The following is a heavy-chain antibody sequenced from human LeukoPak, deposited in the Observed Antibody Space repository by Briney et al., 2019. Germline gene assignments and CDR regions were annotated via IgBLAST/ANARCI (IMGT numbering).Heavy chain of an antibody. V-gene: IGHV6-1*01. CDR3: AHATGYLVH. CDR2: TYYRSKWYN. D-gene: IGHD1-1*01. CDR1: GDSVSSDTAA. J-gene: IGHJ4*02. Sequence: SQTLSLTCAISGDSVSSDTAAWNWIRQSPSRGLEWLGRTYYRSKWYNEYAVPVKSRIRVNPDTSKNQFSLQLNSVTPEDTAVYYCAHATGYLVHWGQGTLVTVSS.